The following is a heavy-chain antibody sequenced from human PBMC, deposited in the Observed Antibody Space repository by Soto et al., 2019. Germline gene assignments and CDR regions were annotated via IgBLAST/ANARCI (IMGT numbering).Heavy chain of an antibody. CDR3: ARYSLTFIHYGVDV. Sequence: QVTLKESGPVMVNPTETLTLTCTVSGFSLSNAKMGVTWIRQPPGKALEWLAHIFSKDEKSYNTSLKSRLSISKDTSKSQVVLTMTNMAPVDTGTYYCARYSLTFIHYGVDVWGQGTTVTVSS. D-gene: IGHD1-26*01. V-gene: IGHV2-26*01. CDR2: IFSKDEK. CDR1: GFSLSNAKMG. J-gene: IGHJ6*02.